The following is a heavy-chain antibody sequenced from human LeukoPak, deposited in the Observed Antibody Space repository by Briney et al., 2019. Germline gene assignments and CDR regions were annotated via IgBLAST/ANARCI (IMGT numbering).Heavy chain of an antibody. D-gene: IGHD2-21*02. Sequence: PGGSLRLSCEASGFTFSSYSMNWVRQAPGKGLEWVTYISTSSSLIYYAGSVEGRFTISRDNAKNLLYLEMNSLRDEDTAVYYCARGHLVVTSIGAAFDIWGHGTLVTVSS. CDR1: GFTFSSYS. CDR2: ISTSSSLI. V-gene: IGHV3-48*02. CDR3: ARGHLVVTSIGAAFDI. J-gene: IGHJ3*02.